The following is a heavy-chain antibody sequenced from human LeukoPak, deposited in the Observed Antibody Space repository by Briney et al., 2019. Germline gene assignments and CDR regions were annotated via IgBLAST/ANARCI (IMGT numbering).Heavy chain of an antibody. CDR3: ARDGWGIAAFENWFDP. V-gene: IGHV1-69*13. CDR1: GGTFSSYA. D-gene: IGHD6-13*01. CDR2: IIPIFGTA. J-gene: IGHJ5*02. Sequence: SVKVSCKASGGTFSSYAISWVRQAPGQGLEWMGGIIPIFGTANYAQKFQGRVTITADESTSTAYMELSSLRSEDTAVYYCARDGWGIAAFENWFDPWGQGTLVTVSS.